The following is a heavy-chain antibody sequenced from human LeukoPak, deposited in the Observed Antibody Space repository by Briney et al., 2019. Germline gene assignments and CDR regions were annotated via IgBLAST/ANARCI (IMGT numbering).Heavy chain of an antibody. D-gene: IGHD2-8*01. Sequence: GGSLRLSCAASGFTFSSYWMSWVRQAPGKGLEWVANIKQDGSEKYYVDSVKGRFTISRDNAKNSLYLQMNSLRAEDTAVYYCARDDPTELYCTNGVCSPVAFDYWGQGTLVTVSS. V-gene: IGHV3-7*01. CDR3: ARDDPTELYCTNGVCSPVAFDY. J-gene: IGHJ4*02. CDR1: GFTFSSYW. CDR2: IKQDGSEK.